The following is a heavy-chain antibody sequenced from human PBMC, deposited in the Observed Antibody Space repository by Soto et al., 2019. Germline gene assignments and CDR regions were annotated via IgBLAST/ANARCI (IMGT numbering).Heavy chain of an antibody. CDR1: GFTFSSYA. CDR3: AKRTVGWYFDL. J-gene: IGHJ2*01. V-gene: IGHV3-23*01. D-gene: IGHD4-17*01. Sequence: EVQLLESGGGLVQPGGSLRLSCAASGFTFSSYAMNWVRQAPGKGLEWVSVISGCGGSTYYADAVKGRFTISRDNSKNTLYLQMNSLRAEDTAVYYCAKRTVGWYFDLWGRGTLVTVSS. CDR2: ISGCGGST.